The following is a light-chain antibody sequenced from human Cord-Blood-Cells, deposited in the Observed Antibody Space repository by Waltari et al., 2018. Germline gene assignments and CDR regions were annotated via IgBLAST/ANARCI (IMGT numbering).Light chain of an antibody. CDR3: QQYYSTHT. Sequence: DIVMTQSPDSLAVSLGERATINCQSSQSVLYSSNKKNYLAWYQQKPGQPPKLLIYWASTRESGVPDRFSGSGSGTDFTLTISSLQAEDVAVYYCQQYYSTHTFGQGTKLEIK. CDR1: QSVLYSSNKKNY. CDR2: WAS. J-gene: IGKJ2*01. V-gene: IGKV4-1*01.